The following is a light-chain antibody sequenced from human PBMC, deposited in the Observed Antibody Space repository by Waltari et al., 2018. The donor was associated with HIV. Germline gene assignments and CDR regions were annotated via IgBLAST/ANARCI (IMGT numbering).Light chain of an antibody. V-gene: IGLV1-47*01. CDR3: AAWDDSLSGYV. J-gene: IGLJ1*01. Sequence: QSVLRQPPSASGTPGQRLPIACSASTATNFPRDDVRWFRQVPGAAPRLLMYQTDQRPSWGTDRFSGSKSGTSASLVISGLRSEDEAHYYCAAWDDSLSGYVFGTGTKVIVL. CDR1: TATNFPRDD. CDR2: QTD.